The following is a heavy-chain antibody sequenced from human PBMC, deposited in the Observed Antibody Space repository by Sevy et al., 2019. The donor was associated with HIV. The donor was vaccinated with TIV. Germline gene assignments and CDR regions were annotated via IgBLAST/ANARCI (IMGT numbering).Heavy chain of an antibody. D-gene: IGHD2-2*01. J-gene: IGHJ4*02. Sequence: GGSLRLSCAASGFTFSSYNMNWVRQAPGKGLEWVSSISGLSNYIYYADSMKGRFTISRDNAKNTLNLQMNSLRGDDTAVYFCARDGGCSSTSCLLYFDSWGQGALVTVSS. CDR1: GFTFSSYN. CDR3: ARDGGCSSTSCLLYFDS. CDR2: ISGLSNYI. V-gene: IGHV3-21*06.